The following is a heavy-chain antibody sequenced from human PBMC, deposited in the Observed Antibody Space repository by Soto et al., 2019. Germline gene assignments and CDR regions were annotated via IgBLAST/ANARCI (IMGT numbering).Heavy chain of an antibody. D-gene: IGHD3-3*01. CDR3: ARIHYDFWSGYYHPYYYYGMEV. V-gene: IGHV4-59*01. J-gene: IGHJ6*02. CDR1: GGSISSYY. CDR2: IYYSGST. Sequence: SETLSLTCTVSGGSISSYYWSWIRQPPGKGLEWIGYIYYSGSTNYNPSLKSRVTISVDTSKNQFSLKLSSVTAADTAVYYCARIHYDFWSGYYHPYYYYGMEVWGQGTTVTVS.